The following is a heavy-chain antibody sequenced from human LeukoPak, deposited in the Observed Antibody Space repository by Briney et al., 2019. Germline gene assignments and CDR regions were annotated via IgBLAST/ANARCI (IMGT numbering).Heavy chain of an antibody. D-gene: IGHD6-13*01. CDR3: AREGGIAAAGTTLDYYYGMDV. CDR1: GYTFTSYY. Sequence: ASVKVSCKASGYTFTSYYMHWVRQAPGQGLEWMGIINPSGGSTSYAQKFQGRVTMTRDTSTSTVYMELSSLRSEDTAVYYCAREGGIAAAGTTLDYYYGMDVWGQGTTVTVSS. J-gene: IGHJ6*02. CDR2: INPSGGST. V-gene: IGHV1-46*01.